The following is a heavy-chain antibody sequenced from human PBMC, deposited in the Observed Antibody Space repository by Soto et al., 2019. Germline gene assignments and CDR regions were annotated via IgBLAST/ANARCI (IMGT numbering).Heavy chain of an antibody. V-gene: IGHV4-30-2*01. CDR1: GGSISSGGYS. D-gene: IGHD3-9*01. CDR2: IYHSGST. Sequence: PSETLSLTCAVSGGSISSGGYSWSWIRQPPGKGLEWIGEIYHSGSTNYNPSLKSRVTISVDKSKNQFSLKLSSVTAADTAVYYCARDGGHLRYFDWLSPLDYWGQGTLVTVSS. J-gene: IGHJ4*02. CDR3: ARDGGHLRYFDWLSPLDY.